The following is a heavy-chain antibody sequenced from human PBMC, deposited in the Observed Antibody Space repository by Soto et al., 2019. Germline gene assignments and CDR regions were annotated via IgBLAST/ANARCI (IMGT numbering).Heavy chain of an antibody. CDR1: GGTFSSYA. D-gene: IGHD2-2*01. J-gene: IGHJ4*02. CDR3: AREREGGGYCSSPSCYAGLDY. V-gene: IGHV1-69*01. CDR2: IIPIFGTA. Sequence: QVQLVQSGAEVKKPGSSVKVSCKASGGTFSSYAISWVRQAPGQGLEWMGGIIPIFGTANYAQKFQGRVTITAEESTSTAYRELGSLRSEDTAVYYCAREREGGGYCSSPSCYAGLDYWGQGTLVTVSS.